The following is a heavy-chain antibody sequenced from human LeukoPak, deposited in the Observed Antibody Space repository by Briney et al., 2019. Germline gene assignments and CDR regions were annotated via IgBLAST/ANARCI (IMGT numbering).Heavy chain of an antibody. CDR1: GGSISSSSYC. Sequence: PSETLSLTCTVSGGSISSSSYCWGWIRQPPGKWLEWIRSIYYIGSTYYNPSLKSRVTISVDTSKNQFSLKRSSVTPADPSIYSCARLGYDYVCGSYRWPYYFDCCGQGTLLTVSS. CDR3: ARLGYDYVCGSYRWPYYFDC. J-gene: IGHJ4*02. CDR2: IYYIGST. V-gene: IGHV4-39*01. D-gene: IGHD3-16*02.